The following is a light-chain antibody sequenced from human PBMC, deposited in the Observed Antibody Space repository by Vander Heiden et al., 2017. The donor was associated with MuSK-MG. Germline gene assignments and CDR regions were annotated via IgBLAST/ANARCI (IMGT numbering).Light chain of an antibody. CDR2: EVS. V-gene: IGLV2-14*01. CDR3: SSYTSSSTLYV. Sequence: QSALTQPASVSGSSGQSTTISRTGTSSDVGGYNYVSWYQQHPGKAPKLMIYEVSNRPSGVSNRCSGSKSGNTASLTISGLQAEEEADYYCSSYTSSSTLYVFGTGTKVTVL. J-gene: IGLJ1*01. CDR1: SSDVGGYNY.